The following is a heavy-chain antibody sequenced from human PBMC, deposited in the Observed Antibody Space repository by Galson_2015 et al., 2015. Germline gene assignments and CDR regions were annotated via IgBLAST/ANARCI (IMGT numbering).Heavy chain of an antibody. CDR1: GGSFSGYY. D-gene: IGHD2-2*01. Sequence: ETLSLTCAVYGGSFSGYYWSWIRQPPGKGLEWIGEINHSGSTNYNPSLKSRVTISVDTSKNQFSLKLSSVTAADTAVYYCARGYCSSTSCYVRSGFDPWGQGTLVTFSS. CDR3: ARGYCSSTSCYVRSGFDP. CDR2: INHSGST. V-gene: IGHV4-34*01. J-gene: IGHJ5*02.